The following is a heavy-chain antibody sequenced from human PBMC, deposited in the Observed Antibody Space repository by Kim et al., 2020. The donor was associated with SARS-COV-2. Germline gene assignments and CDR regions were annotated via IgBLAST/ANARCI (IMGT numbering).Heavy chain of an antibody. CDR1: GFTFGGHD. CDR3: ARGIHQWLGVDV. CDR2: IGTAGET. V-gene: IGHV3-13*04. D-gene: IGHD5-18*01. J-gene: IGHJ6*02. Sequence: LSLTCAASGFTFGGHDMHWVRQGSGKGLEWVSAIGTAGETFYSDSVKGRFIISRENGRNSLFLQMDSLKVGDTAVYYCARGIHQWLGVDVWGQGTTVTVSS.